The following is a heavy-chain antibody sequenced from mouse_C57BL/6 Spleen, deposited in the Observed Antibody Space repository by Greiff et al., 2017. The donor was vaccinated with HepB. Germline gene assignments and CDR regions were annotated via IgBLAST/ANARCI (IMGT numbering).Heavy chain of an antibody. CDR3: TPLTGPYWYFDV. Sequence: EVKLEESGGGLVQPGGSMKLSCAASGFTFSDAWMDWVRQSPEKGLEWVAEIRNKANNHATYYAESVKGRFTISRDDSKSSVYLQMNSLRAEYTGIYYCTPLTGPYWYFDVWGTGTTVTVSS. V-gene: IGHV6-6*01. CDR2: IRNKANNHAT. D-gene: IGHD4-1*01. J-gene: IGHJ1*03. CDR1: GFTFSDAW.